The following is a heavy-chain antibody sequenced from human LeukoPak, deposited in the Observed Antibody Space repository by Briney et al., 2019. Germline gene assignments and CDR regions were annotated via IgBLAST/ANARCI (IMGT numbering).Heavy chain of an antibody. D-gene: IGHD3-22*01. J-gene: IGHJ6*03. Sequence: GGTLRLSCAASGFTFSSYGMSWVRQAPGKGLEWVSGINWNGGSTGYADSVKGRFTISRDNAKNSLYLQMNSLRAEDTALYYCARSSSGYYSGYYYYYMDVWGKGTTVTVSS. CDR2: INWNGGST. CDR1: GFTFSSYG. V-gene: IGHV3-20*04. CDR3: ARSSSGYYSGYYYYYMDV.